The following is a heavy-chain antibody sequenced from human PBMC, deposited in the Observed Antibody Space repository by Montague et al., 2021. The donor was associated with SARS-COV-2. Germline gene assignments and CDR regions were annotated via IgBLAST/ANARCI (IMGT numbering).Heavy chain of an antibody. CDR3: ARLTPVGSTFFFEF. J-gene: IGHJ4*02. Sequence: TLSLTCTVSGDSFTTSGYFWTWIRQHPGKGLEWIGHISYSGSAKYSPSLKGRLTTSVDTSKNQFSLELTSVTAADTAVYYCARLTPVGSTFFFEFWGQGILVTVSS. D-gene: IGHD2/OR15-2a*01. CDR2: ISYSGSA. V-gene: IGHV4-31*03. CDR1: GDSFTTSGYF.